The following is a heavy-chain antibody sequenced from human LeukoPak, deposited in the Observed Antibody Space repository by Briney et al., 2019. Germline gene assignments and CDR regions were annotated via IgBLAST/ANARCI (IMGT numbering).Heavy chain of an antibody. CDR3: ARTYCGGDCYAIFDYGMDV. CDR1: GFTFSNAW. D-gene: IGHD2-21*02. CDR2: ISYDGSNK. Sequence: GGSLRLSCAASGFTFSNAWMNWVRQAPGKGLEWVAVISYDGSNKYYADSVKRRFTISRDNSKNTLYLQMNSLRAEDTAVYYCARTYCGGDCYAIFDYGMDVWGQGTTVTVSS. V-gene: IGHV3-30-3*01. J-gene: IGHJ6*02.